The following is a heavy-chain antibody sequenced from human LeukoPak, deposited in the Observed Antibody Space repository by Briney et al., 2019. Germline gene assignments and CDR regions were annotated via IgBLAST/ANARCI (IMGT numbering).Heavy chain of an antibody. Sequence: SQTLSLTCAISGDSVSSNSASWNWIRQSPSRGLEWLGRTYYRSKWYYDYTLFVKSRIIINPDTSKNQFSLHLNSVTPEDTAVYYCARESDRIGFDFDYWGQGTLVTVSS. CDR3: ARESDRIGFDFDY. J-gene: IGHJ4*02. V-gene: IGHV6-1*01. D-gene: IGHD6-19*01. CDR1: GDSVSSNSAS. CDR2: TYYRSKWYY.